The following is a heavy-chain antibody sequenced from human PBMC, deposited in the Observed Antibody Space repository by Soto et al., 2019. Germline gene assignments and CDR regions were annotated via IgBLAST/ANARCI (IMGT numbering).Heavy chain of an antibody. V-gene: IGHV1-18*01. CDR3: ARDLGIAVAGLFQD. D-gene: IGHD6-19*01. CDR1: GYMFTSYG. Sequence: QVQLVQSGAEVQQPGASIKVSCKASGYMFTSYGINWVRQAPGQGPEWMGWISTYNGNTNYAQKHQGRVTMTTDTSTSTAYMELKTLRSDDTPVYYCARDLGIAVAGLFQDWGQGTLVFVSS. J-gene: IGHJ1*01. CDR2: ISTYNGNT.